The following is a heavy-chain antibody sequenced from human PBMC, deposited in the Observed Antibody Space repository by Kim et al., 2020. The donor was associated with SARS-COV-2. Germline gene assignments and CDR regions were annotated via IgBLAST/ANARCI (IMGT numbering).Heavy chain of an antibody. V-gene: IGHV3-30-3*01. CDR2: ISYDGRSR. CDR1: GFSFSDYA. J-gene: IGHJ4*02. CDR3: ARDNGFTGTMGIDY. D-gene: IGHD1-7*01. Sequence: GGSLRLSCAASGFSFSDYAMHWVRQAPGKGPEWVALISYDGRSRYYADSVRGRCTISRDNSKKELFVQMNSLRPEDTAVYYCARDNGFTGTMGIDYWGQGVLVTVS.